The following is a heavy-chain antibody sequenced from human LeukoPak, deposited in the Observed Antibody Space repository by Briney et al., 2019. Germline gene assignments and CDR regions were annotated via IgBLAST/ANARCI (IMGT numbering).Heavy chain of an antibody. CDR2: IDNDGSDR. J-gene: IGHJ3*02. Sequence: GGSLRLSCAASGFTFRNYWIHWVRQAPGKGLVWISRIDNDGSDRIYADSVKGRFTISRDNAKNTLYLQMNSQRAEDTAVYYCARGGYHHGFDIWGQGTMVTVSS. CDR3: ARGGYHHGFDI. V-gene: IGHV3-74*01. D-gene: IGHD5-18*01. CDR1: GFTFRNYW.